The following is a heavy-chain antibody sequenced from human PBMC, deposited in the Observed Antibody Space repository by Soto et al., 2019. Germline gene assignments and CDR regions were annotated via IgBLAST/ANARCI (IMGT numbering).Heavy chain of an antibody. D-gene: IGHD2-21*01. CDR2: IYYSGST. CDR1: GGSISSYY. J-gene: IGHJ5*02. CDR3: ARQPAVVIRWFDP. Sequence: SETLSLTCTVAGGSISSYYWSWIRKPPGKGLEWIGSIYYSGSTYYNPSLKSRVTISVDTSKNQFSLKLSSVTAADTAVYYCARQPAVVIRWFDPWGQGTLVTVSS. V-gene: IGHV4-59*05.